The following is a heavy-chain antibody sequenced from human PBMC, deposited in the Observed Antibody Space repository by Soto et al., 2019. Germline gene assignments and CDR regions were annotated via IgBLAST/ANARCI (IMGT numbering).Heavy chain of an antibody. J-gene: IGHJ4*02. D-gene: IGHD2-2*01. CDR3: ARSQELLYCSSTSCLFDY. Sequence: QLQLQESGPGLVKPSETLSLTCTVSGGSISSSSYYWGWIRQPPGKGLEWIGSIYYRGSTYYNPSLKSRVTISVDTSKNQFSLKLSSVTAADTAVYYCARSQELLYCSSTSCLFDYWGQGTLVTVSS. V-gene: IGHV4-39*01. CDR1: GGSISSSSYY. CDR2: IYYRGST.